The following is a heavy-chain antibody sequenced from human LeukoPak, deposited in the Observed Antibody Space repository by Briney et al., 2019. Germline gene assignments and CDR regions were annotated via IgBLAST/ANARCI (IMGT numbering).Heavy chain of an antibody. CDR1: GGSIRSSYYY. V-gene: IGHV4-39*07. CDR3: ARSSFKYYDFWGYFDY. J-gene: IGHJ4*02. D-gene: IGHD3-3*01. Sequence: KPSETLSLTCTVSGGSIRSSYYYWGWIRQPPGKGLEWIGSIYYSGSTNYNPSLKSRVTISVDTSKNQFSLKLSSVTAADTAVYYCARSSFKYYDFWGYFDYWGQGTLVTVSS. CDR2: IYYSGST.